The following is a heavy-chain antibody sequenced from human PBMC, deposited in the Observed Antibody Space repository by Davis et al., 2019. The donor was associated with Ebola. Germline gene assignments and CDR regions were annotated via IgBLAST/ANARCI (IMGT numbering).Heavy chain of an antibody. V-gene: IGHV3-21*01. CDR1: GFTFSSYS. CDR3: AKPQTSGYDLWGHIYYFDY. J-gene: IGHJ4*02. Sequence: PGGSLRLSCAASGFTFSSYSMNWVRQAPGKGLEWVSSISRSSSYIYYADSMKGRFTISRDNTKNSLYLQMNSLRAEDTAVYYCAKPQTSGYDLWGHIYYFDYWGQGTLVTVSS. CDR2: ISRSSSYI. D-gene: IGHD5-12*01.